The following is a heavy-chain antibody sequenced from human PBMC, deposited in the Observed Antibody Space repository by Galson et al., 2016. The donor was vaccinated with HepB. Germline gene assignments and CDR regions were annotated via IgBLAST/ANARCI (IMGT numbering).Heavy chain of an antibody. CDR2: IYWNDYK. V-gene: IGHV2-5*01. CDR1: GFSLSTSGVG. CDR3: AHRPPYYDFWSGEYNWFDL. D-gene: IGHD3-3*01. Sequence: PALVTPTQTLTLTCTFSGFSLSTSGVGVGWIRQPPGKALEWLALIYWNDYKYYSPSLKSRLTITKDTSKNQVVLTMTNMDPVDTATYYCAHRPPYYDFWSGEYNWFDLWGQGTLVTVSS. J-gene: IGHJ5*02.